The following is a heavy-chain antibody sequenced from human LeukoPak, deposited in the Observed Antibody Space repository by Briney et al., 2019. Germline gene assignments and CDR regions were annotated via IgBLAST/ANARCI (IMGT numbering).Heavy chain of an antibody. J-gene: IGHJ5*01. V-gene: IGHV4-34*01. CDR1: GGSFSGYY. CDR2: INHSGST. CDR3: ARGDSNWYDY. Sequence: PSETLSLTCAVYGGSFSGYYWSWIRQPPGKGLEWIGEINHSGSTNYNPSLKSRVTISVDTSKNQFSLRLSSVTAADTAVYYCARGDSNWYDYWGQGTLVTVSS.